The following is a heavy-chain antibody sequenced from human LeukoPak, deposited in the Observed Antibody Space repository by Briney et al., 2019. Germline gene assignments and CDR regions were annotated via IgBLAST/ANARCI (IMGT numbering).Heavy chain of an antibody. Sequence: ASVKVSCKASGYTFTSYGISWVRQAPGQGLERMGWISGYNGNTNYAQKFQGRVTMTTDTSTSTAYMELRSLTSDDTAVYFCARDPLSSTTSQNWLDPWGQGTLVIVSS. D-gene: IGHD2-2*01. CDR3: ARDPLSSTTSQNWLDP. V-gene: IGHV1-18*01. CDR2: ISGYNGNT. J-gene: IGHJ5*02. CDR1: GYTFTSYG.